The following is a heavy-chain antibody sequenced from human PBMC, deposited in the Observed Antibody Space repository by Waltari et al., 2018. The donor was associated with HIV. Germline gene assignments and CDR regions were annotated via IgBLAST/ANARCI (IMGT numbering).Heavy chain of an antibody. J-gene: IGHJ4*02. Sequence: EVQLVESGGGLVKPGGSLRLSCAASGFNFTNAWMSWVRQAPGKGLGWVSRIKSRSDGGNTDYSAPVKGRFTISREDSKDTLYLQVNSLKTDDTAVYYCATAGSTGTTRGYWGQGTLVTVSS. D-gene: IGHD1-1*01. V-gene: IGHV3-15*01. CDR1: GFNFTNAW. CDR3: ATAGSTGTTRGY. CDR2: IKSRSDGGNT.